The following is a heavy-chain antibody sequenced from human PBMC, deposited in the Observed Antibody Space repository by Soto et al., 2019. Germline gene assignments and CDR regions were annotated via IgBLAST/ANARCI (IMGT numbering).Heavy chain of an antibody. CDR1: GGSRNTFY. Sequence: PSETLSRSCTGSGGSRNTFYWRWVRQPAGKGLEWIGRIFSSGSTSFNPSLESRVAMSVDTSKNHFSLNCSSVTAADMAVYYCARPGSSSANNFARGIQLWSFDFWGQGALVTVSS. D-gene: IGHD5-18*01. CDR2: IFSSGST. J-gene: IGHJ4*02. CDR3: ARPGSSSANNFARGIQLWSFDF. V-gene: IGHV4-4*07.